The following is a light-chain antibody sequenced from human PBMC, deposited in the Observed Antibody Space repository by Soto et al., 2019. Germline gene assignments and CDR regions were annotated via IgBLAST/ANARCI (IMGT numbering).Light chain of an antibody. J-gene: IGKJ2*01. Sequence: DIPMTQSPSTLSASVGDRVTITCRASQSISSRLAWYQKKPGKAPKLLIYDALILESGVTSRFSGSGYGTEFTVSIGSLQHDDFATSYCQRYGTYFRYTFGQGTKLGIK. V-gene: IGKV1-5*01. CDR2: DAL. CDR1: QSISSR. CDR3: QRYGTYFRYT.